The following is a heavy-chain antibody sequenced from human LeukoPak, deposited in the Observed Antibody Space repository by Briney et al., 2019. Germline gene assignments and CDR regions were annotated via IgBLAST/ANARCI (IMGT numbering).Heavy chain of an antibody. CDR2: ISYSGST. V-gene: IGHV4-59*01. CDR3: AREPGFDSSGYLNWFDP. D-gene: IGHD3-22*01. J-gene: IGHJ5*02. CDR1: GGSFSGNY. Sequence: SETLSLTCDVYGGSFSGNYCTWIRQPPGKGLEWIACISYSGSTKYNPSLKSRVTISVDTSKNQLSLKLSSVTAADTAVYYCAREPGFDSSGYLNWFDPWGQGTLVTVSS.